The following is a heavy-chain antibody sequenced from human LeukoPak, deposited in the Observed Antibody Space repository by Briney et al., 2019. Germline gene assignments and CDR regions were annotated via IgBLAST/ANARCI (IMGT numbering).Heavy chain of an antibody. CDR1: GGSFSGYY. D-gene: IGHD3-10*01. V-gene: IGHV4-34*01. Sequence: PSETLSLTCAVYGGSFSGYYWSWIRQPPGKGLEWIGEINHSGSTNYNPSLKSRVTISVDTSKNQFSLKLSSVTAAGTAVYYCARGVVTYYYGSGSYVYWGQGTLVTVSS. J-gene: IGHJ4*02. CDR2: INHSGST. CDR3: ARGVVTYYYGSGSYVY.